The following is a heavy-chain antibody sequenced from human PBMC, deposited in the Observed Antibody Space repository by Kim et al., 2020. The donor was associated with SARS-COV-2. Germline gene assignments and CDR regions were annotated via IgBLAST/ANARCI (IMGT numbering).Heavy chain of an antibody. CDR3: AGQMEERYSSSWSRGVHFVL. V-gene: IGHV4-39*01. Sequence: SETLSLTCTVSGGSISSSSYYWGWIRQPPGKGLEWIGSIYYSGSTYYNPSLKSRVTISVDTSKNQFSLKLSSVTAADTAVYYCAGQMEERYSSSWSRGVHFVLGGRGTLVTVSS. J-gene: IGHJ2*01. D-gene: IGHD6-13*01. CDR2: IYYSGST. CDR1: GGSISSSSYY.